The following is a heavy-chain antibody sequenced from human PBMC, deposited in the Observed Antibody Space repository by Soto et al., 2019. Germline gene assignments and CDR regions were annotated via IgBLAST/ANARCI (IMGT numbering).Heavy chain of an antibody. Sequence: ASVKVSCKASGYSFTIYSIHWVRQAPGQNPEWMGWIHAGHGNTEYSQKFQGRVTITRDTSASTAYMELSSLRSEDTAVYYCERRQISHPFLDAQYHYGGMDVWCQAITVTVS. J-gene: IGHJ6*02. CDR3: ERRQISHPFLDAQYHYGGMDV. CDR1: GYSFTIYS. V-gene: IGHV1-3*01. CDR2: IHAGHGNT.